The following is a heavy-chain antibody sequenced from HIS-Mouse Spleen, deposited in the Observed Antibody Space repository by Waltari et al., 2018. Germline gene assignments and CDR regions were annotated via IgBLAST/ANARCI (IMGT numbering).Heavy chain of an antibody. Sequence: QVQLQESGPGLVKPSETLSLTCTVSGGSIRSYSRSWIRQPPGKGLEWIGYIYYSGSTNYNPSLKSRVTISVDTSKNQFSLKLSSVTAADTAVYYCARRSYSGSIRGFDPWGQGTLVTVSS. CDR3: ARRSYSGSIRGFDP. J-gene: IGHJ5*02. V-gene: IGHV4-59*08. CDR2: IYYSGST. CDR1: GGSIRSYS. D-gene: IGHD1-26*01.